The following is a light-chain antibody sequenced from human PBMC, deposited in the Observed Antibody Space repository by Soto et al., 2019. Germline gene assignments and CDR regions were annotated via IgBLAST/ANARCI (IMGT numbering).Light chain of an antibody. CDR2: GAS. CDR1: QSVSSNY. V-gene: IGKV3-20*01. Sequence: EIVLTQSPGTLSLSPGERATLSCRASQSVSSNYLAWYQQKPGQAPRLLIYGASSRATGIPDRFSGSGSGTDFTLTISRLVPEDFVVYYCQHYGSSPYTFGQGTKLEIK. CDR3: QHYGSSPYT. J-gene: IGKJ2*01.